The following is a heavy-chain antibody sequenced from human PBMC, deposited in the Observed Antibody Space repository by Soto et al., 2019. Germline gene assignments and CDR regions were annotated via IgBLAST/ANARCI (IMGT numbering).Heavy chain of an antibody. CDR2: IWYDGSIK. J-gene: IGHJ3*02. CDR3: ARDGQYLAPYAFDI. Sequence: QVQLVESGGGVVQPGSSLRLSCATSGFTFSNHAMHWVRQAPGKGLEWVAQIWYDGSIKNYADSMKGRFTISRDSPKNTLFLHMNSLRVEDTAVYHCARDGQYLAPYAFDIWGQGTLVTVSS. D-gene: IGHD2-2*01. V-gene: IGHV3-33*01. CDR1: GFTFSNHA.